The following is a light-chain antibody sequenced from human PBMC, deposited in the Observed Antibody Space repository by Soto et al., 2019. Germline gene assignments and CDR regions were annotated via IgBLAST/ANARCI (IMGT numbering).Light chain of an antibody. V-gene: IGKV3-11*01. CDR2: DAS. Sequence: EIVLTQSPATLSLSPGERATLSCRASQNVGSYLAWYQQKPGQAPRLLIYDASNRATGIPARVSGSRSGTDFPLTITSLEPDDFAFYYCQQRGNWPLTFGGGTKLEIK. J-gene: IGKJ4*01. CDR1: QNVGSY. CDR3: QQRGNWPLT.